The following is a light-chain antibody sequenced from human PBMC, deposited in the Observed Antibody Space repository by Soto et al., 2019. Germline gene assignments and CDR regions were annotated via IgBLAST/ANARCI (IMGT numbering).Light chain of an antibody. CDR3: SSYTTSSTHGV. CDR2: EVS. J-gene: IGLJ3*02. CDR1: SSDVGGYNY. Sequence: QSALTQPASVSGSPGQSITISCTGTSSDVGGYNYVSWYQHHPGKAPKLLIYEVSNRPSGVSNRFSGSKSGNTASLTISGLQAEHEADYYCSSYTTSSTHGVFGGGTKLTVL. V-gene: IGLV2-14*01.